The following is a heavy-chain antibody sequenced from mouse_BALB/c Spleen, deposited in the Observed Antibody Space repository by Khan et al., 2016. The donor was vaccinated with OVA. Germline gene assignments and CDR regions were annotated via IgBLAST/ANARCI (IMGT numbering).Heavy chain of an antibody. CDR1: GYTFTSNT. Sequence: QVRLQQSGAELARPGASVKMSCKASGYTFTSNTMHWVKQRPGQGLEWIGYINPNSGYTNYNQNFKDKATLTADKSSSTAYMQLSSLTSEDSVVYYCARRTSVYTMDYWGQGTSVTVSS. D-gene: IGHD1-1*01. J-gene: IGHJ4*01. CDR3: ARRTSVYTMDY. CDR2: INPNSGYT. V-gene: IGHV1-4*01.